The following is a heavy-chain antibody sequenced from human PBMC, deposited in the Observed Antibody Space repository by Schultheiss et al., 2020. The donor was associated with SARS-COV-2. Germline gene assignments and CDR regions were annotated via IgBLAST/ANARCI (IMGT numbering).Heavy chain of an antibody. V-gene: IGHV5-51*01. J-gene: IGHJ3*02. CDR1: GYSFPSYW. Sequence: GESLKISCKASGYSFPSYWIGWVRQMPGKGLEWMGIIYPGDSDTTYSPSFQGQVTISADKSISTAYLQWSSLKASDTAMYYCASTTVTTGDAFDIWGQGTMVTVSS. CDR3: ASTTVTTGDAFDI. D-gene: IGHD4-17*01. CDR2: IYPGDSDT.